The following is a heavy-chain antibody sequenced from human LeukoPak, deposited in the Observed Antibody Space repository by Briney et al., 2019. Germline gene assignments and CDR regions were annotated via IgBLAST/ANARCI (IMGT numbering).Heavy chain of an antibody. J-gene: IGHJ5*01. V-gene: IGHV3-23*01. D-gene: IGHD3-22*01. CDR3: AKDRPNYYESNGDYYRRNGDS. Sequence: GGSLRLSCAASEFTFSIHAMSWVRQAPGKGLEWVSSITSRDGGTFYTDPVKGRFTISRDNSKNMLYLQMNSLRAEDTAIYYCAKDRPNYYESNGDYYRRNGDSWGQGTLVTVSS. CDR2: ITSRDGGT. CDR1: EFTFSIHA.